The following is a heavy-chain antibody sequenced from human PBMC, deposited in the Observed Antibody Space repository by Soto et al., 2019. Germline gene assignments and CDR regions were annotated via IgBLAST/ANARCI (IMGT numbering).Heavy chain of an antibody. Sequence: VHLVQSGADLKEPGDSVRVTCEASGYTFPAYYIHWVRQAPGQGLEWMGWINPRFGDTSYAQDFQGRVSTTMDTSITTVYMELSRLTSDDTAIYYCARNMDYYYGPGSGNGHGFWGQGTTVTVFS. V-gene: IGHV1-2*02. J-gene: IGHJ6*02. D-gene: IGHD3-10*01. CDR2: INPRFGDT. CDR1: GYTFPAYY. CDR3: ARNMDYYYGPGSGNGHGF.